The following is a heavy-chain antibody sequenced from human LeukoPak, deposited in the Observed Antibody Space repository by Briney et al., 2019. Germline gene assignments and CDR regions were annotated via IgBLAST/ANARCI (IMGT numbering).Heavy chain of an antibody. V-gene: IGHV4-4*07. CDR3: SRASSTSYYDY. Sequence: PSETLSLTCTVSGGSISTFYWTWIRQPAGKGLEWIGHIYSTGSTEYNPSLKSRVTMSLDTAKNQFSLKLSSVTAADTALYYCSRASSTSYYDYWGQGTLVSVSS. J-gene: IGHJ4*02. CDR1: GGSISTFY. CDR2: IYSTGST. D-gene: IGHD6-19*01.